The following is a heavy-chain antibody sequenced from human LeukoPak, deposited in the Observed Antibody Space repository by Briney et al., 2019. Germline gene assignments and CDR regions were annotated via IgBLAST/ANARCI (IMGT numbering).Heavy chain of an antibody. CDR2: ISSSSSYT. V-gene: IGHV3-11*05. Sequence: GGSLRLSCAASGFTFSDYYMSWIRQAPGKGLEWVSYISSSSSYTNYADSVKGRFTISRDNAKNSLYLQMNSLRAEHTAVYYCAREGDGYNYIDYWGQGTLVTVSS. J-gene: IGHJ4*02. D-gene: IGHD5-24*01. CDR1: GFTFSDYY. CDR3: AREGDGYNYIDY.